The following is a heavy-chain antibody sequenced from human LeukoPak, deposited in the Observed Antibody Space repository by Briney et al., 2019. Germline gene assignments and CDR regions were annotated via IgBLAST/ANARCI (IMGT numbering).Heavy chain of an antibody. V-gene: IGHV1-2*02. J-gene: IGHJ3*01. CDR1: GYTFTGYY. CDR3: AREVKAFDL. Sequence: WASVKVSCKASGYTFTGYYMHWVRQAPGQGLEWMGWINPENGATKYAQKFQGRVTLTRDTSINTAYMELTTLTSDDTAVFYCAREVKAFDLWGQGTMVTVSS. CDR2: INPENGAT.